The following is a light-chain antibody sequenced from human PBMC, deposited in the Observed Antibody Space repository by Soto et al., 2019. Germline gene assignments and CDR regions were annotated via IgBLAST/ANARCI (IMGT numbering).Light chain of an antibody. V-gene: IGLV1-40*01. CDR2: GNN. Sequence: QSALAQPPSVSGAPGQKVTISCTGSTSNIGTHWPVHWFQQLPGTAPKLLIYGNNNRPSGVPARFSGSKSGTSASLAIAGLQAEDEGDYYCQSYDSSLSGYVFGTGTKVTVL. CDR1: TSNIGTHWP. CDR3: QSYDSSLSGYV. J-gene: IGLJ1*01.